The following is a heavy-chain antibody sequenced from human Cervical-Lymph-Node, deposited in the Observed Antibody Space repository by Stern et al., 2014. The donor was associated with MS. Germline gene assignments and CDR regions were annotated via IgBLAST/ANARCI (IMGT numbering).Heavy chain of an antibody. Sequence: QVHLQESGPGLVKPSQTLSLTCTISGGSISSGGYYWTLIRQHPGKGLEWIGYIYHSGTTYYNPSLESRVTISVDRSRNQFSLRLTSVTAADTAIYYCARDKSSGLDYWGQGTLVTVSS. V-gene: IGHV4-31*03. CDR1: GGSISSGGYY. CDR3: ARDKSSGLDY. CDR2: IYHSGTT. D-gene: IGHD3-10*01. J-gene: IGHJ4*02.